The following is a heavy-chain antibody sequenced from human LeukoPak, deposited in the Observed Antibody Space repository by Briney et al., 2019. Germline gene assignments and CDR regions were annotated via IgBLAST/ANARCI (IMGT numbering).Heavy chain of an antibody. D-gene: IGHD2-15*01. J-gene: IGHJ5*02. V-gene: IGHV3-48*01. CDR3: ARGSEDCSGGSCYFSNWFDP. CDR2: VSGSGSTV. Sequence: GGSLRLSCAASGFTFGDHIMNWVRQLPGKRLEWVAYVSGSGSTVYYADSVKGRFTISRDNAKNSLYLQMNSLRAEDTAVYYCARGSEDCSGGSCYFSNWFDPWGQGTLVTVSS. CDR1: GFTFGDHI.